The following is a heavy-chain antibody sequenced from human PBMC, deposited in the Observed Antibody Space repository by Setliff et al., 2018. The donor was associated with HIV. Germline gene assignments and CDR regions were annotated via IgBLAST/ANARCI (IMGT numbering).Heavy chain of an antibody. CDR2: MNPSGGSI. Sequence: GASVKVSCKASGYTFTSYYMHWVRQAPGRGLEWMGIMNPSGGSISYAQKFQGRVTMTSDTSTSTVYMELSSLRSEDTAVYYCARDGHYNLWSGYGYYYYYMDVWGKGTTVTVSS. J-gene: IGHJ6*03. CDR1: GYTFTSYY. V-gene: IGHV1-46*01. CDR3: ARDGHYNLWSGYGYYYYYMDV. D-gene: IGHD3-3*01.